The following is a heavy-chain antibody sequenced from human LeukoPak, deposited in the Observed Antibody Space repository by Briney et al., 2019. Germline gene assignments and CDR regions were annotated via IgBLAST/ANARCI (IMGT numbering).Heavy chain of an antibody. Sequence: GGSLRLSCAPSGFTFSSYWMSWVRQGPGKGLEWVANIKQDGGEKYSVESVKGRFTISRDNAKNSLYLQRSSLSSEDTAVYYCARVMSASVWRSYGSYYYYYYTDIWGKGTTVTVSS. D-gene: IGHD3-16*01. J-gene: IGHJ6*03. CDR1: GFTFSSYW. CDR3: ARVMSASVWRSYGSYYYYYYTDI. CDR2: IKQDGGEK. V-gene: IGHV3-7*01.